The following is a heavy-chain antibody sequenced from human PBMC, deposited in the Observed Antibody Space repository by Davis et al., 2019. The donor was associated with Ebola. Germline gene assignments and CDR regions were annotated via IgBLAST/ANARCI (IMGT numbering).Heavy chain of an antibody. CDR2: INHSGST. CDR1: GGSFSGYY. CDR3: ARDGQKEYCSGGSCYQSRYYYYGMDV. J-gene: IGHJ6*02. Sequence: MPSETLSLTCAVYGGSFSGYYWSWIRQPPGKGLEWIGEINHSGSTNYNPSLKSRVTISVDTSKNQFSLKLSSVTAADTAVYYCARDGQKEYCSGGSCYQSRYYYYGMDVWGQGTTVTVSS. D-gene: IGHD2-15*01. V-gene: IGHV4-34*01.